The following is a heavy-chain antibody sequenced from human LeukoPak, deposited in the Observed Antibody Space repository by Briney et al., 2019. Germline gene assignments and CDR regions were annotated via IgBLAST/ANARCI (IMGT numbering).Heavy chain of an antibody. Sequence: GGSLRLSCAASGFTFSPFTMNWVREAPGKGLEWVSGISGSDSSTYYADFVKGRFTISRDNSKNTLYLQMNSLRADDTAMYYCAKGGGWLYYFDYWGQGTLVTVSS. J-gene: IGHJ4*02. CDR1: GFTFSPFT. CDR3: AKGGGWLYYFDY. V-gene: IGHV3-23*01. CDR2: ISGSDSST. D-gene: IGHD4-23*01.